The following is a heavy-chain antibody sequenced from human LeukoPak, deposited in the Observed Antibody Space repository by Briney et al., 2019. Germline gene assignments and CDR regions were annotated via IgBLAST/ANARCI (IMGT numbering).Heavy chain of an antibody. J-gene: IGHJ4*02. CDR1: GGSFSGYY. Sequence: SETLSLTCAVYGGSFSGYYWSWIRQPPGKGLERIGEINHSGSTNYNPSLKSRVTISVDTSKNQFSLKLSSVTAADTAVYYCARGVVGATVDYWGQGTLVTVSS. CDR2: INHSGST. V-gene: IGHV4-34*01. D-gene: IGHD1-26*01. CDR3: ARGVVGATVDY.